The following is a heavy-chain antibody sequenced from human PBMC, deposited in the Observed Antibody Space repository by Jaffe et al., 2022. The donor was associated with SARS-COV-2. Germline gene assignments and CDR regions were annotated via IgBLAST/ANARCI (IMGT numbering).Heavy chain of an antibody. D-gene: IGHD6-19*01. J-gene: IGHJ4*02. CDR2: IKHDGSEI. CDR3: ARDPGPGDGWYYFDS. CDR1: GFTFSNYW. V-gene: IGHV3-7*01. Sequence: EVQLVESGGGLVQPGGSLRLSSAASGFTFSNYWMTWVRQAPRRGLEWVATIKHDGSEIYYADSVKGRFTISRDNTNNSLFLQMNDLRPDDTAVYYCARDPGPGDGWYYFDSWGQGTLVTVAS.